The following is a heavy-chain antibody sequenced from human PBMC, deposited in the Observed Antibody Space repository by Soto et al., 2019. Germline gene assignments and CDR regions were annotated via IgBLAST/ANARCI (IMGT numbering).Heavy chain of an antibody. CDR1: GGSINIGGFY. J-gene: IGHJ2*01. CDR2: IYHSGST. V-gene: IGHV4-31*03. Sequence: QVQLQESGPGLVKPSQTLSLTCTVSGGSINIGGFYWSWVRQHPGKGLEWIGYIYHSGSTYYNPSLKSRVTISEDTSKNQFSLKPSSVTAADTAVYYCARRGFSYGGGYFDLWGRGTLVTVSS. D-gene: IGHD5-18*01. CDR3: ARRGFSYGGGYFDL.